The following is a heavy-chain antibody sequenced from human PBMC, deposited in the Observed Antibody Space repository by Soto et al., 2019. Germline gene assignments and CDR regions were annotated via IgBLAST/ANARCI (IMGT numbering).Heavy chain of an antibody. Sequence: QVQLVQSGAEVKKPGSSVKVSCKASGGTFSSYAISWVRQAPGQGLEWMGGIIPIFGTANYAQKFQGRGTITADESTSTDYMELSSLRSEDTAVYYCAGVKVAKVLYYYCGMDVWGQGTTVTVSS. D-gene: IGHD5-12*01. CDR3: AGVKVAKVLYYYCGMDV. CDR1: GGTFSSYA. CDR2: IIPIFGTA. V-gene: IGHV1-69*01. J-gene: IGHJ6*02.